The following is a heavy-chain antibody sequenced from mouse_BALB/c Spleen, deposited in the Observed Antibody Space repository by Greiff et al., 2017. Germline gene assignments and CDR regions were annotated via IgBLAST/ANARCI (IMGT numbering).Heavy chain of an antibody. J-gene: IGHJ4*01. CDR3: NGVYYGNAMDY. D-gene: IGHD2-1*01. Sequence: EVQLQQSGAELVRSGASVKLSCTASGFNIKDYYMHWVKQRPEQGLEWIGWIDPENGDTEYAPKFQGKATMTADTSSNTAYLQLSSLTSEDTAVYYCNGVYYGNAMDYWGQGTSVTVSS. V-gene: IGHV14-4*02. CDR1: GFNIKDYY. CDR2: IDPENGDT.